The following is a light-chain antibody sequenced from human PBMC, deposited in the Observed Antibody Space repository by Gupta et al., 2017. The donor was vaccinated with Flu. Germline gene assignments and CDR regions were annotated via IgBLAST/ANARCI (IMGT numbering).Light chain of an antibody. CDR2: AAS. CDR3: PSYNSVRLT. Sequence: IQMTQSPSSLSASVGDRVTITCRASQDIRTWLAWYQQKPEKAPKSLIYAASNLQSGVPSRGSGGGSGTDVPLTISSLPPEDFATSYCPSYNSVRLTFGGGTKVEIE. J-gene: IGKJ4*02. CDR1: QDIRTW. V-gene: IGKV1D-16*01.